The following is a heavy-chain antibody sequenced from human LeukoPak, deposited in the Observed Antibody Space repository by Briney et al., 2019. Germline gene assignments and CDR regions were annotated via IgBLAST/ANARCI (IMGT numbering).Heavy chain of an antibody. Sequence: GGSLRLSCAASGFTFSSYSMNWVRQAPGKGLEWVAVISYDGSNKYYADSVKGRFTISRDNSKNTLYLQMNSLRAEDTAVYYCAKDAGSSSWLYYFDYWGQGTLVTVSS. D-gene: IGHD6-13*01. CDR1: GFTFSSYS. CDR3: AKDAGSSSWLYYFDY. CDR2: ISYDGSNK. V-gene: IGHV3-30*18. J-gene: IGHJ4*02.